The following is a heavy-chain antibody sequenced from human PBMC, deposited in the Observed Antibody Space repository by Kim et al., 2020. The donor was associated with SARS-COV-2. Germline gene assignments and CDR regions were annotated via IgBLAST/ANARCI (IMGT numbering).Heavy chain of an antibody. CDR3: ARDGGAEYCSGGSCYAG. Sequence: GGSLRLSCAASGFTFSSYAMHWVRQAPGKGLEWVAVISYDGSNKYYADSVKGRFTISRDNSKNTLYLQMNSLRAEDTAVYYCARDGGAEYCSGGSCYAGWGQGTLVTVSS. D-gene: IGHD2-15*01. J-gene: IGHJ4*02. CDR1: GFTFSSYA. V-gene: IGHV3-30*04. CDR2: ISYDGSNK.